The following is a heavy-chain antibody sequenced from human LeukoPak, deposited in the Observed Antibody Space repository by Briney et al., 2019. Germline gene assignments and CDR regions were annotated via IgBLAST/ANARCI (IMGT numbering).Heavy chain of an antibody. CDR2: MRSKTNDYTT. CDR1: GFRFSGYG. Sequence: GGSLRLSCAASGFRFSGYGINWVRQASGQGLEWVGRMRSKTNDYTTTYAASVRGRFTVSRDDSKNTAYLQMNSLKIEDTAVYYCTRGGTTDQYFDYWGQGTLVTASS. J-gene: IGHJ4*02. CDR3: TRGGTTDQYFDY. V-gene: IGHV3-73*01. D-gene: IGHD1-14*01.